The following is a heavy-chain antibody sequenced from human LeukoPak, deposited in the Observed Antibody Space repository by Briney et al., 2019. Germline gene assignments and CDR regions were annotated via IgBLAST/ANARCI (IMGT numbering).Heavy chain of an antibody. J-gene: IGHJ3*02. CDR3: ATTRGGWYVAAFDI. CDR1: GHTLTELS. Sequence: ASVKVSCKVSGHTLTELSMHWVRQAPGKGLEWMGGFDPEDGETIYAQKFQGRVTMTEDTSTDTAYMELSSLRSEDTAVYYCATTRGGWYVAAFDIWGQGTMVTVSS. CDR2: FDPEDGET. D-gene: IGHD2-15*01. V-gene: IGHV1-24*01.